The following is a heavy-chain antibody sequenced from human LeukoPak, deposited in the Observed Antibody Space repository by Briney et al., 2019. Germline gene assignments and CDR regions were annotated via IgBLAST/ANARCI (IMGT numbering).Heavy chain of an antibody. V-gene: IGHV1-2*02. CDR1: GYTFTGYY. J-gene: IGHJ5*02. Sequence: VASVKVSCKASGYTFTGYYMHWVRQAPGQGLEWMGWINPNSGGTNYAQMVQGRVTLTRGTSSRTAYMELSRLRSDDTAVYYCARVTTVTTGWFDPWGQGTLVTVSS. D-gene: IGHD4-17*01. CDR3: ARVTTVTTGWFDP. CDR2: INPNSGGT.